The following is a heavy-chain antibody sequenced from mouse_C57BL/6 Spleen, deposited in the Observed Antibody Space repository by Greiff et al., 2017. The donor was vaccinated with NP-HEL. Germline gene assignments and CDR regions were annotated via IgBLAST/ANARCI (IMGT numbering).Heavy chain of an antibody. CDR1: GYSITSGYY. CDR2: ISYDGSN. J-gene: IGHJ2*01. Sequence: VQLQQSGPGLVKPSQSLSLTCSVTGYSITSGYYWNWIRQFPGNKLEWMGYISYDGSNNYNPSLKNRISITRDTSKNQFFLKLNSVTTEDTATYYCARGTGPLLDYWGQGTTLTVSS. CDR3: ARGTGPLLDY. V-gene: IGHV3-6*01. D-gene: IGHD4-1*01.